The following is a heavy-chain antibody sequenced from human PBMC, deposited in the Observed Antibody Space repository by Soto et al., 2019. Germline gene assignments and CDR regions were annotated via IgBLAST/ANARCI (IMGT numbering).Heavy chain of an antibody. J-gene: IGHJ5*02. CDR2: ISGGGGST. V-gene: IGHV3-23*01. D-gene: IGHD3-9*01. Sequence: PGGSLRLSCAASGFTFTSYAMSWVRQAPGKGLEWVSGISGGGGSTYYAESVKGRFTISRDNSKNTLYLQMNSMRAEDTAVYYCAKAGGYDILTGYRNRFDPWGQGTLVTVSS. CDR3: AKAGGYDILTGYRNRFDP. CDR1: GFTFTSYA.